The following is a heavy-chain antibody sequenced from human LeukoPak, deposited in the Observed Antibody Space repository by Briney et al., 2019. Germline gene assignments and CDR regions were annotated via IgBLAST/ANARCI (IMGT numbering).Heavy chain of an antibody. D-gene: IGHD6-13*01. J-gene: IGHJ3*02. CDR1: GFTFSSYG. CDR2: IWYDGSNK. V-gene: IGHV3-33*01. CDR3: ARDLEVGSSWYDAFDI. Sequence: GGSLRLSCAASGFTFSSYGMHWVRQAPGKGLEWVAVIWYDGSNKYYADSVKGRFTISRDNSKNTLYLQMNSLRAEDTAVYYCARDLEVGSSWYDAFDIWGQGTMVTVSS.